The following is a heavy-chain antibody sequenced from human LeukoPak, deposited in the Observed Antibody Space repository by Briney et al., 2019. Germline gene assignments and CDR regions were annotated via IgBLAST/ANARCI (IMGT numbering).Heavy chain of an antibody. CDR2: MNPNSGNT. Sequence: ASVKVSCKASGYTFTSYDINWVRQATGQGLEWMGWMNPNSGNTGYAQKFQGRVTMTRSTSISTAYMELSSLRSEDTAVYYCARGQDQGLWYYDFWSGSDYFDYWGQGTLVTVSS. D-gene: IGHD3-3*01. J-gene: IGHJ4*02. CDR1: GYTFTSYD. CDR3: ARGQDQGLWYYDFWSGSDYFDY. V-gene: IGHV1-8*01.